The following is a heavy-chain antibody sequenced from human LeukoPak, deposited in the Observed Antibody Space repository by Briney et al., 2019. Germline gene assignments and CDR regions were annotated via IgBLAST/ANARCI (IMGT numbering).Heavy chain of an antibody. CDR2: ILTSGGT. CDR1: GFTFSTYT. D-gene: IGHD3-10*01. V-gene: IGHV3-23*01. CDR3: AKDRIYPNGLWDIDY. Sequence: GGSLRLSCTPSGFTFSTYTMSGGRQAPGEGLKWVSGILTSGGTYYADSVKGRFTISRDNSKNTLYLQMTSLRADDTAVYYCAKDRIYPNGLWDIDYWGQGTLVTVSS. J-gene: IGHJ4*02.